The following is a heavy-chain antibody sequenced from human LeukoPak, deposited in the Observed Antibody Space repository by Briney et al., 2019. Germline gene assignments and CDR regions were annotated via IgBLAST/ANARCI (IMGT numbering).Heavy chain of an antibody. D-gene: IGHD3-16*02. Sequence: SGGSLRLSCVASGFAFGTYGIHWVRQAPGKGLEWIGFIHFDGSNSFYANSVKGRFSISRDNSRNIPYLQMNSLTAEDTAFYYCAKGRVVDLSLRYQEGFEYWGQGTQVTVSS. CDR3: AKGRVVDLSLRYQEGFEY. CDR1: GFAFGTYG. V-gene: IGHV3-30*02. CDR2: IHFDGSNS. J-gene: IGHJ4*02.